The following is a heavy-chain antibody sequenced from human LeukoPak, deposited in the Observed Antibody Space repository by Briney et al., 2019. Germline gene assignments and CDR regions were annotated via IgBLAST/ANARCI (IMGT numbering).Heavy chain of an antibody. D-gene: IGHD3-3*01. CDR1: GFTFSSYG. CDR2: ISYDGSNK. V-gene: IGHV3-30*18. Sequence: GGSLRLSCAASGFTFSSYGMHWVRQAPGKGLEWVAVISYDGSNKYYADSVKGRFAISRDNSKNTLYLQMNSLRAEDTAVYYCAKAAPYYDFWSGYLFDYWGQGTLVTVSS. J-gene: IGHJ4*02. CDR3: AKAAPYYDFWSGYLFDY.